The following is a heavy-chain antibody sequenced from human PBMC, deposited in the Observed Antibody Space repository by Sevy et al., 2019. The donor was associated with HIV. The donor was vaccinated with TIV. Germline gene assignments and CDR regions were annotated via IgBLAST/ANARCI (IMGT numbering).Heavy chain of an antibody. CDR1: GITFSNYA. D-gene: IGHD4-17*01. V-gene: IGHV3-23*01. CDR3: AKCLTPVTNQWSFDP. Sequence: GGSLRLSCAASGITFSNYAMTWVRQAPGKGLEWVSSISGSGATTYSADSVKGRFTISRDNSKNTLYLQMNSLRAEDTAVYYCAKCLTPVTNQWSFDPWGQGTLVTVSS. CDR2: ISGSGATT. J-gene: IGHJ5*02.